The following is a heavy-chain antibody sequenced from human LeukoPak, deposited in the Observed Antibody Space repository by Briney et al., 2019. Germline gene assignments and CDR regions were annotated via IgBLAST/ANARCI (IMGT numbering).Heavy chain of an antibody. V-gene: IGHV4-39*07. CDR3: ARGELGMYYFDY. CDR2: IYQSGST. J-gene: IGHJ4*02. D-gene: IGHD7-27*01. CDR1: GGSISSSSYY. Sequence: SETLSLTCTVSGGSISSSSYYWGWIRQPPGKGLEWIGEIYQSGSTNYNPSLKSRVTISVDKSKNQFSLKLSSVTAADTAVYYCARGELGMYYFDYWGQGTLVTVSS.